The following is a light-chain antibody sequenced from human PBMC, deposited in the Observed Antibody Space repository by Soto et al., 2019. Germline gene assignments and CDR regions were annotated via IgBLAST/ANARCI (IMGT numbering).Light chain of an antibody. CDR2: DTN. CDR1: TGAVTSGHY. J-gene: IGLJ3*02. CDR3: LLTYTGGRGV. V-gene: IGLV7-46*01. Sequence: QAVVTQEPSLTVSPGGTVTITCGSSTGAVTSGHYPYWFQQKPGQAPRTLIYDTNNKHSWTPARFSGSLLGGKAALTLSGAQPEDEAEYYCLLTYTGGRGVFGGGTKLTVL.